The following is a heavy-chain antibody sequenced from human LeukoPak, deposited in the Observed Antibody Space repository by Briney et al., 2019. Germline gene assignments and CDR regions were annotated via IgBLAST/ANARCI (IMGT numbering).Heavy chain of an antibody. J-gene: IGHJ4*02. D-gene: IGHD4-17*01. CDR3: ARRLPGGDGAYYFDN. CDR1: GGSLSSGGHY. V-gene: IGHV4-31*03. Sequence: PSETLSLTCTVSGGSLSSGGHYWSWIRQHPGKGLEWIGYIYYSGSTYYNPSLKSRVTISVDTSKNQFSLKLSSVTAADTAVYYCARRLPGGDGAYYFDNWGQGIMSPSPQ. CDR2: IYYSGST.